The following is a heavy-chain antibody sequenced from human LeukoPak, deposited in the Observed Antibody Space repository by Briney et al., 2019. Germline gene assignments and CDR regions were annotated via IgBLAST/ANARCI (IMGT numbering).Heavy chain of an antibody. D-gene: IGHD1-14*01. CDR2: SRNKANSYTT. J-gene: IGHJ4*02. Sequence: GGSLRLSCAASGFTFSDHYMDWVRQPPGKGLEWVGRSRNKANSYTTEYAAYVKGRFTISRGDSKNSLYLQMNSLKTEDTAVYYCARAEVGTTLDWGQGTLVTVSS. V-gene: IGHV3-72*01. CDR1: GFTFSDHY. CDR3: ARAEVGTTLD.